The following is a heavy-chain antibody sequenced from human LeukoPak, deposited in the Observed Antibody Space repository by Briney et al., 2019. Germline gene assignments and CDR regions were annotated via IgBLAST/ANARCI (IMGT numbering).Heavy chain of an antibody. CDR3: ASPGYSSGPLDY. D-gene: IGHD6-19*01. CDR1: GFTFSDHA. V-gene: IGHV3-23*01. Sequence: GGSLRLSCAASGFTFSDHAMSWVRQAPGKGLEWVSAISGSGGSTYYADSVKGRFTISRDNSKNTLYLQMNSLRAEDTAVYYCASPGYSSGPLDYWGQGTLVTVSS. CDR2: ISGSGGST. J-gene: IGHJ4*02.